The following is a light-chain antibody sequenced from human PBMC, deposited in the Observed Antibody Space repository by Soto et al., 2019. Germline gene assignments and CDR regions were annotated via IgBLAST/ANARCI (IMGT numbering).Light chain of an antibody. CDR3: CSYAGNSRHYV. J-gene: IGLJ1*01. V-gene: IGLV2-23*02. CDR1: SSDVGSYNL. Sequence: QSALTQPASVSGSPGQSITISCTGTSSDVGSYNLVSWYQQHPGKAPNFMIYEVTKRPSGVSYRFSGSKSGNTASLTISGXXAXXXXXYYCCSYAGNSRHYVCGTGTKLTVL. CDR2: EVT.